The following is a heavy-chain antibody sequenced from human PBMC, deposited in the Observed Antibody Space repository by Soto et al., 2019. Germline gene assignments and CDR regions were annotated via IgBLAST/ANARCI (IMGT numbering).Heavy chain of an antibody. CDR1: GFTFINYA. D-gene: IGHD2-2*01. V-gene: IGHV3-23*01. CDR3: AKLTSSNCYVAIDY. CDR2: INGNGEIT. Sequence: EVQLLESGGGFVQPGGSLRLSCAASGFTFINYAMSWVRQAPGKGLEWVSAINGNGEITYYGDSVKGRFTVSRDNSKNILYLQMNSLRAEDTALYYCAKLTSSNCYVAIDYWGQGTLVTVSS. J-gene: IGHJ4*02.